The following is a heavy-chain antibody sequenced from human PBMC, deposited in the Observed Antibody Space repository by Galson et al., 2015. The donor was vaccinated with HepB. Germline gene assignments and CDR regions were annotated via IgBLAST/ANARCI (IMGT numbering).Heavy chain of an antibody. CDR1: GFTVRSNY. J-gene: IGHJ6*03. V-gene: IGHV3-53*01. D-gene: IGHD6-13*01. CDR2: IYSDGNT. Sequence: SLRLSCAASGFTVRSNYMSWVRQAPGKGLEWVSVIYSDGNTYYADSVKGRFTISRDNSKNTVFLQMNGLRAEDTAVYYCARHLNIAAAGLYYYYMDVWGKGTTVTVSS. CDR3: ARHLNIAAAGLYYYYMDV.